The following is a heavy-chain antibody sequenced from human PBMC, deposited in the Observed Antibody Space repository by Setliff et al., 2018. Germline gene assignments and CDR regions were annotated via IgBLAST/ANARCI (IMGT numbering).Heavy chain of an antibody. J-gene: IGHJ4*02. CDR1: GYIFNDFY. CDR2: ISPKSGGT. CDR3: AREVLSTVVAWDY. D-gene: IGHD4-17*01. V-gene: IGHV1-2*02. Sequence: ASVKVSCKASGYIFNDFYIHWVRQAPGQGLEWMGWISPKSGGTNYGQKFQGRVTITRDTSNSTDYMDLSRLTSDDTAVYYCAREVLSTVVAWDYWGQGTLVTVSS.